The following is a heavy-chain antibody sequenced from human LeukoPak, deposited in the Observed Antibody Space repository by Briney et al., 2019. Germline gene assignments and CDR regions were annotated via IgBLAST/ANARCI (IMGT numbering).Heavy chain of an antibody. J-gene: IGHJ4*02. CDR1: GFTFSTYN. V-gene: IGHV3-21*01. Sequence: GGSLRLSCAASGAASGFTFSTYNMNWVRQAPGKGLEWVSSISSSSSYIYYADSVKGRFTISRDNAKNSLYLQMNSLRAEDTAVYYCAREINSGSYYDYWGQGTLVTVSS. D-gene: IGHD1-26*01. CDR3: AREINSGSYYDY. CDR2: ISSSSSYI.